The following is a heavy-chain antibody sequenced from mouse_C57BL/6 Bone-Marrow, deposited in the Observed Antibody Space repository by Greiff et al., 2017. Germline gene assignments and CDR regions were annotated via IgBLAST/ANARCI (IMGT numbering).Heavy chain of an antibody. CDR1: GYTFPSYW. J-gene: IGHJ4*01. Sequence: QVQLQQPGAELVKPGASVKMSCKASGYTFPSYWITWVKQRPGQGLEWIGDIYPGSGSTNYNEKFKSKATLTVDTSSSTAYMQLSSLTSEDSAVYYCARKGVYYYYAMDYWGQGTSVTVSS. CDR2: IYPGSGST. V-gene: IGHV1-55*01. D-gene: IGHD1-1*01. CDR3: ARKGVYYYYAMDY.